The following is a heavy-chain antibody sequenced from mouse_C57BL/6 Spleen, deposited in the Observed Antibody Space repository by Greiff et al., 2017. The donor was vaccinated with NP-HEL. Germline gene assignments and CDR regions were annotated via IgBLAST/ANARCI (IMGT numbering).Heavy chain of an antibody. D-gene: IGHD1-1*01. Sequence: QVQLQQPGAELVRPGTSVKLSCKASGYTFTSYWMHWVKQRPGQGLEWIGVIDPSDSYTNYNQKFKGKATLTVDTSSSTAYMQLSSLTSEDSAVYYGARSGTTVVAPYFDYWGQGTTLTVSS. V-gene: IGHV1-59*01. CDR3: ARSGTTVVAPYFDY. J-gene: IGHJ2*01. CDR1: GYTFTSYW. CDR2: IDPSDSYT.